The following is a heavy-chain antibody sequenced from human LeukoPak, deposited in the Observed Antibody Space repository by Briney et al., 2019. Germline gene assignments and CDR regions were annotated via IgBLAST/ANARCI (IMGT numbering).Heavy chain of an antibody. V-gene: IGHV1-69*05. CDR3: ARSHRITMIVVGQANAFDI. CDR2: IIPIFGTA. CDR1: GGTFSSYA. Sequence: SVKVSCKASGGTFSSYAISWVRQAPGQGLEWMGRIIPIFGTANYAQKFQGRVTITTDESTSTANMELSSLRSADTAVYYCARSHRITMIVVGQANAFDIWGQGTMVTVSS. J-gene: IGHJ3*02. D-gene: IGHD3-22*01.